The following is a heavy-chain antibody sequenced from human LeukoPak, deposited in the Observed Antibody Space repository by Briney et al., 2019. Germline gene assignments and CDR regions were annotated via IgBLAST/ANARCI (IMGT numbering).Heavy chain of an antibody. J-gene: IGHJ4*02. CDR3: ARDLETNWNYDVAY. V-gene: IGHV1-2*02. CDR2: INPNTGGT. CDR1: GYIFTVYY. Sequence: ASVKVSCKASGYIFTVYYMYWVRQAPGQGLEWMGWINPNTGGTNYAQKFQGRVTMTRDTSISTAYMELNGLRSDDTAVYYCARDLETNWNYDVAYWGQGTLVTVSS. D-gene: IGHD1-7*01.